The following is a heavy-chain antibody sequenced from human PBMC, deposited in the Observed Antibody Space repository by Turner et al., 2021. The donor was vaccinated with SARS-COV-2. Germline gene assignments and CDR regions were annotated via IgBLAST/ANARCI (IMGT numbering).Heavy chain of an antibody. D-gene: IGHD4-4*01. V-gene: IGHV3-30*18. CDR3: AKQRGLYSNPMYYFDY. CDR2: ISYDGNNK. CDR1: GFTFSSYG. J-gene: IGHJ4*02. Sequence: QVQLVESGGGVVQPGRSLRLSCAASGFTFSSYGMHWVRQAPGKGLEWVAVISYDGNNKYYADSVKGRFTISRDNSKNTLYLQMNSLRAEDTAVYYCAKQRGLYSNPMYYFDYWGQGTLVTVSS.